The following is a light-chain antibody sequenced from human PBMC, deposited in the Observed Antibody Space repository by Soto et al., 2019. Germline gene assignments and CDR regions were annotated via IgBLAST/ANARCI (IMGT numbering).Light chain of an antibody. CDR2: GAS. CDR1: ETVNSNY. Sequence: DIVLTQSPVTLSLSPGERATLSCRASETVNSNYLAWYQQKRGQAPRLLIYGASRRATGIPDRFSGSGSGTDFTLTITRLEPEDFAVYYCQQYGSSRTFGQGTKVDI. V-gene: IGKV3-20*01. J-gene: IGKJ1*01. CDR3: QQYGSSRT.